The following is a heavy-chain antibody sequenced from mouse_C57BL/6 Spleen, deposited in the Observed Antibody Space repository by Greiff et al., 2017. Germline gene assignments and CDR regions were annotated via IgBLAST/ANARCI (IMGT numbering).Heavy chain of an antibody. CDR1: GYTFTSYW. Sequence: QVQLKQPGAELVMPGASVKLSCKASGYTFTSYWMHWVKQRPGQGLEWIGEIDPSDSYTNYNQKFKGKSTLTVDKSSSTAYMQLSSLTSEDSAVYYCARSGYSNRFDYWGQGTTLTVSS. V-gene: IGHV1-69*01. J-gene: IGHJ2*01. D-gene: IGHD2-5*01. CDR3: ARSGYSNRFDY. CDR2: IDPSDSYT.